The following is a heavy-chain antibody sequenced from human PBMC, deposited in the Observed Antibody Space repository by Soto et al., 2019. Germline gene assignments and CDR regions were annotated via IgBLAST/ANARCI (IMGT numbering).Heavy chain of an antibody. D-gene: IGHD3-9*01. CDR1: GGSISSGGYY. CDR3: ARAAPTIPFDY. Sequence: QVQLQESGPGLVKPSQTLSLTCTVSGGSISSGGYYWSWIRQHPGKGLEWIGYIYYSGSTYYNPSHNSQVTISVDTSKNQFSLKLSSVTAADTAVYYCARAAPTIPFDYWGQGTLVTDSS. V-gene: IGHV4-31*01. CDR2: IYYSGST. J-gene: IGHJ4*02.